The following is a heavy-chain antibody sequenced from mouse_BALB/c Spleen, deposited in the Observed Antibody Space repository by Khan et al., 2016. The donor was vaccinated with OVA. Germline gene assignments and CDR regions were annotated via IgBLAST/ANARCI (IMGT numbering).Heavy chain of an antibody. D-gene: IGHD2-1*01. V-gene: IGHV1S132*01. CDR2: IFPGTGTT. CDR3: ASGCFGNYEFAD. J-gene: IGHJ3*01. Sequence: QVQLQQPGAELVKPGASVKLSCKTSGYTFTNYWIQWVKQRPGQGLGWIGQIFPGTGTTYYNENFKAKATLTLDTSSSTAYIQLNSLTSEDSAVDICASGCFGNYEFADWGQGTLVTVSA. CDR1: GYTFTNYW.